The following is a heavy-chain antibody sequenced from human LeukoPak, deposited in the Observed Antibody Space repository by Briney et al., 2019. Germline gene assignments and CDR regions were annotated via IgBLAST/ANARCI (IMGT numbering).Heavy chain of an antibody. D-gene: IGHD3-16*01. CDR3: ARDDALGDNAMEI. J-gene: IGHJ3*02. Sequence: GGSPRLSCEASGSGMPFSSYGLHWVHQAPGKGLEWVAIIWYDGSNKYYADSVKGRFTISKDTSKNTLYLQMNSLRAEDTAVYCCARDDALGDNAMEIWGQGTMVTVSS. CDR1: GSGMPFSSYG. V-gene: IGHV3-33*01. CDR2: IWYDGSNK.